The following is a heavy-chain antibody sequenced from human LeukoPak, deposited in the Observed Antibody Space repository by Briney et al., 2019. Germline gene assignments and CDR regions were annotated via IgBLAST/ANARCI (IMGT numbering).Heavy chain of an antibody. CDR2: IYHSGST. Sequence: SQPLSLTCAVSGGSISSGGYSWSWIRQPPGKGLEWIGYIYHSGSTYYNPSLKSRVTISVDRSKNQFSLKLSSVTAADTAVYYCARHYYYYYMDVWGKGATVTVSS. J-gene: IGHJ6*03. V-gene: IGHV4-30-2*01. CDR1: GGSISSGGYS. CDR3: ARHYYYYYMDV.